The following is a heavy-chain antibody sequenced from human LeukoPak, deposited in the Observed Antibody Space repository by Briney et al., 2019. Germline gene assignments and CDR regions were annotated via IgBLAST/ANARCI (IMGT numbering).Heavy chain of an antibody. J-gene: IGHJ4*02. CDR2: INSDGSWT. CDR1: GNYW. V-gene: IGHV3-74*01. D-gene: IGHD2/OR15-2a*01. Sequence: QPGGSLRLSCAVSGNYWMHWVRQAPGKGLVWVSHINSDGSWTSYADSVKGRFTISKDNAKNTVYLQMNSLRAEDTAVYYCVSFYETYWGRGTLVTVSS. CDR3: VSFYETY.